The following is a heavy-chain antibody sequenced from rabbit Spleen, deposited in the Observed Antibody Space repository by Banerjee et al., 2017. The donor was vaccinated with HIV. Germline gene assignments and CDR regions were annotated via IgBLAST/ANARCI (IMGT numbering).Heavy chain of an antibody. CDR3: ARDKELDIWGYEFIL. D-gene: IGHD3-1*01. CDR2: IYAGDGST. J-gene: IGHJ4*01. CDR1: GFSLFSYW. V-gene: IGHV1S42*01. Sequence: EESGGGLVKPGGTLTLTCKASGFSLFSYWMCWVRQAPGKGLELIGCIYAGDGSTDYANWVNGRFTISKTSSTVDLKMTSLTAADTATYFCARDKELDIWGYEFILWGPGTLVTVS.